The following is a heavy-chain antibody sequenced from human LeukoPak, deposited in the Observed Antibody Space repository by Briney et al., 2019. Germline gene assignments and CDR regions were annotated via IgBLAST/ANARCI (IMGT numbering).Heavy chain of an antibody. CDR2: IYPGDSDT. CDR3: ARRATQECFDL. D-gene: IGHD2/OR15-2a*01. Sequence: GESLKISCEASGFNFNNYWVGWVRQMPGKGLEWMGIIYPGDSDTRYSPSFQGQVTISADKSISTAYLQWSSLKASDTAMYYCARRATQECFDLWGRGTLVTVSS. V-gene: IGHV5-51*01. J-gene: IGHJ2*01. CDR1: GFNFNNYW.